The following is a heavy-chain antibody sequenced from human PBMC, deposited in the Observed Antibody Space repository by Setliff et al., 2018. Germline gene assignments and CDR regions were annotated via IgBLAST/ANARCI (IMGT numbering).Heavy chain of an antibody. J-gene: IGHJ4*02. Sequence: ASVKVSCKASGYTFINFGISWVRQAPGQGLEWVGWISPYTGNTYYAPRLQDRVTLTTDTSTRTAYMQLRSLDSDDTAVYYCSRLVRFCIRTSCQRLSGGDFWGQGTLVTVSS. CDR1: GYTFINFG. V-gene: IGHV1-18*01. CDR3: SRLVRFCIRTSCQRLSGGDF. CDR2: ISPYTGNT. D-gene: IGHD2-2*01.